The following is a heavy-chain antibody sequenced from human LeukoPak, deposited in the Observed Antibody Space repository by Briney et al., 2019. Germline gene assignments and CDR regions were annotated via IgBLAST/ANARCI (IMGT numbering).Heavy chain of an antibody. V-gene: IGHV4-59*01. CDR3: TRGAGWLIDY. D-gene: IGHD3-16*01. Sequence: PSETLSLTCTVSGVSISSYYWSWIRQPPWKGLEWIGYIYYSGSTNYNPSLKSRVTISVDTSKNQFSLKLNSVTTADTAVYYCTRGAGWLIDYWGQGILVTVSS. CDR1: GVSISSYY. J-gene: IGHJ4*02. CDR2: IYYSGST.